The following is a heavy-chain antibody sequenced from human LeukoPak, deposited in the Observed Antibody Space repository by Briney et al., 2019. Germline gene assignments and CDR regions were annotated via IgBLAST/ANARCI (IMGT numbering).Heavy chain of an antibody. Sequence: PGGSLRLSCAASGFTFSSYSMNWVRQAPGKGLEWVSSISSSSSYIYYADSVKGRFTISRDNAKNSLYLQMNSLRAEDTAVYYCARDEKLLWFGESGPFDYWGQGTLVTVSS. CDR1: GFTFSSYS. D-gene: IGHD3-10*01. V-gene: IGHV3-21*01. J-gene: IGHJ4*02. CDR2: ISSSSSYI. CDR3: ARDEKLLWFGESGPFDY.